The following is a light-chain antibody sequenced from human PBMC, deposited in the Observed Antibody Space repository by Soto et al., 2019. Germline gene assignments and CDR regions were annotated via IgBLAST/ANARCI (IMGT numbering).Light chain of an antibody. CDR2: AAS. Sequence: AIQMTQSPSSLSASVGDRVTITCRASQAIRNDLGWYQQKPGKAPKLLIYAASTLQSGVPSRFSGSGSGTDFTLTVSSLQPEDFATYYCLQDYNYPWTFGQGTKVEIK. J-gene: IGKJ1*01. V-gene: IGKV1-6*01. CDR1: QAIRND. CDR3: LQDYNYPWT.